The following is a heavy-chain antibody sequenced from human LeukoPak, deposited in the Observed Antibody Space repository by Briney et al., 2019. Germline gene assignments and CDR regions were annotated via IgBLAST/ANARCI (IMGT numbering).Heavy chain of an antibody. CDR1: GFTLNTFP. V-gene: IGHV3-33*01. D-gene: IGHD2-15*01. Sequence: GGSLRLSCAAPGFTLNTFPMDWVRQAPGGGLDWVALIRYDGSKEYYADSVKGRFTISRDNFKNTLSLQMTSLRAEDTAVYYCARGFCTSSACSMFDPWGQGTLVAVSS. CDR2: IRYDGSKE. CDR3: ARGFCTSSACSMFDP. J-gene: IGHJ5*02.